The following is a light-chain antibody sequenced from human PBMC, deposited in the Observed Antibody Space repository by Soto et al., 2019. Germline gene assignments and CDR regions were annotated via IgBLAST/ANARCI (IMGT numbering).Light chain of an antibody. CDR1: QSVSISD. J-gene: IGKJ4*01. CDR2: CSY. CDR3: HQYGNXPLA. Sequence: EVVLTESPGTLSFSPGETAPLSCRALQSVSISDLSWYQQNPGQAPMLLVYCSYHRATGIAESFSGSGPGKELTLKIRRLELEAFAVYFRHQYGNXPLALGGETKV. V-gene: IGKV3-20*01.